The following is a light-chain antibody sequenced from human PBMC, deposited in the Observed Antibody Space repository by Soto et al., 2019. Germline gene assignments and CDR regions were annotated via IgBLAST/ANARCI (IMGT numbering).Light chain of an antibody. CDR3: QSSNDWPFA. CDR1: ERLFGF. CDR2: GGS. V-gene: IGKV3-15*01. Sequence: EIVLTQSPATLSVSPGDRVTLSCRASERLFGFLAWYQQKPGQSPRLLIYGGSTRATGIPARFSGSGSATDFTLTISSLQSEDFAVYFCQSSNDWPFASGLGTKLEI. J-gene: IGKJ2*01.